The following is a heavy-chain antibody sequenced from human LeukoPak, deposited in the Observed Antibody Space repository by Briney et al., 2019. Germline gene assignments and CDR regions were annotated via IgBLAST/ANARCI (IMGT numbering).Heavy chain of an antibody. CDR1: GYTFTGYY. J-gene: IGHJ5*02. CDR3: ARGYDSSGYYDWFDP. CDR2: INPNSGGT. Sequence: GASVKVSCKASGYTFTGYYMHWVRQAPGQGLEWMGWINPNSGGTNYAQKFQGRVTMTRDTSISTAYMELSRLRSDDTAVHYCARGYDSSGYYDWFDPWGQGTLVTVSS. D-gene: IGHD3-22*01. V-gene: IGHV1-2*02.